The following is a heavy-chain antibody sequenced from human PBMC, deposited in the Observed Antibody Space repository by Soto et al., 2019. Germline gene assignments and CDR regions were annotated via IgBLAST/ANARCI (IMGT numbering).Heavy chain of an antibody. D-gene: IGHD6-25*01. Sequence: SVKVSCKASVYTFSSYGISWVRQAPGQGLEWLGWINPYNGNTDYAQQFQDRVTMTTDTSTSTAYMELRSLRSDDTAVYYCARSGNSDYWGQGTLVTVSS. V-gene: IGHV1-18*01. CDR2: INPYNGNT. J-gene: IGHJ4*02. CDR3: ARSGNSDY. CDR1: VYTFSSYG.